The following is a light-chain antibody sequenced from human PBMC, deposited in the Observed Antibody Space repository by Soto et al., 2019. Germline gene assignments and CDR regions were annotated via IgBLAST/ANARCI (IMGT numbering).Light chain of an antibody. Sequence: EIVMTQSPATLSVSPGERATLSCRASQGIKDYVAWFQQKPGQAPRLLIYGASTRATAIPARFSGSGSGTEFTLSISSLQSEDFAVYYCQQHNNWPPITFGQGTRLEIK. J-gene: IGKJ5*01. V-gene: IGKV3-15*01. CDR3: QQHNNWPPIT. CDR1: QGIKDY. CDR2: GAS.